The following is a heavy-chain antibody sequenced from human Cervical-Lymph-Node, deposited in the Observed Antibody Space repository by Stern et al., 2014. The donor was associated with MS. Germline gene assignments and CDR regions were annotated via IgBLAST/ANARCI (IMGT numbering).Heavy chain of an antibody. V-gene: IGHV3-33*01. Sequence: VHLVESVGGVVQPGRSLRLSCAASGFTFSAYGMHWVRQAPGKGLEWVAVIWYDGSSKYYADSVKGRFTISRDNSKNTLYLQMNSLRAEDTAVYYCARGLYYFDYWGRGTLVTVSS. CDR3: ARGLYYFDY. J-gene: IGHJ4*02. CDR2: IWYDGSSK. CDR1: GFTFSAYG.